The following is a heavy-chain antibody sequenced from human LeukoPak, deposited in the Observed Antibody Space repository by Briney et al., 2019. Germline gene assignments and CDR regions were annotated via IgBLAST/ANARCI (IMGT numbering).Heavy chain of an antibody. J-gene: IGHJ1*01. CDR1: GFTFSSYA. D-gene: IGHD3-3*01. V-gene: IGHV3-23*01. CDR2: ITGSGGST. Sequence: GSLRLSCAASGFTFSSYAMSWVRQAPGKGLEWVSAITGSGGSTYYADSVKGRFTISRDNSKNTLYLQMNSLRAEDTAVYYCAKDSGMVITEYFQHWGQGTLVTVSS. CDR3: AKDSGMVITEYFQH.